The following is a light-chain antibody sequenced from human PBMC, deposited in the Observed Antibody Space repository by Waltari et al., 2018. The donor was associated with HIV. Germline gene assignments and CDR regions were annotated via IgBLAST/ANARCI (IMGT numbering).Light chain of an antibody. V-gene: IGLV2-23*02. Sequence: QSALTQLYPVSGSAGQSITISCTGTTSDGGIYNLVSWYQQHPGKAPKRRIEEVSKRPSGVSNRFSGSKSGNTASLTNSGLQAEDEADYYCCSYAGSSTVVFGGGTKLTVL. CDR3: CSYAGSSTVV. CDR1: TSDGGIYNL. J-gene: IGLJ2*01. CDR2: EVS.